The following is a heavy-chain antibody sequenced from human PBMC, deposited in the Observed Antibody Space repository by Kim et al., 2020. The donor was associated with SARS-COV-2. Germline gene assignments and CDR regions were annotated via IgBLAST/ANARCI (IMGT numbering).Heavy chain of an antibody. CDR3: ARCGNRARSSGWYDRDYWYFDL. CDR2: IKQDGSEK. J-gene: IGHJ2*01. D-gene: IGHD6-19*01. V-gene: IGHV3-7*01. CDR1: GFTFSSYW. Sequence: GGSLRLSCAASGFTFSSYWMSWVRQAPGKGLEWVANIKQDGSEKYYVDSVKGRFTISRDNAKNSLYLQMNSLRAEDTAVYYCARCGNRARSSGWYDRDYWYFDLWGRGTLVTVSS.